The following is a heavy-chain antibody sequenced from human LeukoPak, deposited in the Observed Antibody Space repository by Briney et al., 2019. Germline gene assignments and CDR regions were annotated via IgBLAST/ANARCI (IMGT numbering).Heavy chain of an antibody. CDR1: GFTFSGYG. D-gene: IGHD4-11*01. V-gene: IGHV3-33*08. J-gene: IGHJ1*01. Sequence: GGSLRLSCAASGFTFSGYGMHWVRQAPGKGLEWVAVAYGDGSSQYYADSVKGRFSISKDISKNTLSLQMNSLRAENTAVYSCATGGNFYYSHWGQGTLVTVSS. CDR3: ATGGNFYYSH. CDR2: AYGDGSSQ.